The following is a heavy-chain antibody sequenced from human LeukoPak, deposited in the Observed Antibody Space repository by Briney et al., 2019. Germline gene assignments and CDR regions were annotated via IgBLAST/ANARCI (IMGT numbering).Heavy chain of an antibody. CDR3: ARDRGYNSDY. Sequence: AGGSLILSCAASGFTFSDAYMHWVRRAPGKGLEWVSYISSSGDTIYYSDSVKGRFTISRDNAKNSLYLQMNSLRAEDTAVYYCARDRGYNSDYWGQGTLVTVSS. V-gene: IGHV3-11*04. J-gene: IGHJ4*02. CDR1: GFTFSDAY. D-gene: IGHD5-24*01. CDR2: ISSSGDTI.